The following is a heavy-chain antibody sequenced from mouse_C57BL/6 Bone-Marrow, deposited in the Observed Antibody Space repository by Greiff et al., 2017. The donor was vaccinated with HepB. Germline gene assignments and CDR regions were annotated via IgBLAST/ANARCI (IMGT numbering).Heavy chain of an antibody. CDR2: FHPYNDDT. CDR1: GYTFTTYP. Sequence: VKLVESGAELVKPGASVKMSCKASGYTFTTYPIEWMKQNHGKSLEWIGNFHPYNDDTKYNEKFKGKATLTADKSSSTAYMQFSSLTSEDSAIYYCARYSRYWYFDVWGTGTTVTVSS. CDR3: ARYSRYWYFDV. J-gene: IGHJ1*03. V-gene: IGHV1-47*01. D-gene: IGHD1-3*01.